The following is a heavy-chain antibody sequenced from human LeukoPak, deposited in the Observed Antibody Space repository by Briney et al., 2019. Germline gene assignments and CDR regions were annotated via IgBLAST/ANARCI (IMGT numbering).Heavy chain of an antibody. CDR1: GFTFSSYS. CDR2: IISSSSTL. J-gene: IGHJ3*02. D-gene: IGHD3-9*01. V-gene: IGHV3-48*01. CDR3: AREVLTILDVFDI. Sequence: PGGSLRHSRAHPGFTFSSYSMSSVRQTPGEGVEWVSYIISSSSTLYSADSVKGRFTISTDNAKNALYLQMNRLRAEDTAVYYCAREVLTILDVFDIWGQETMVTVSS.